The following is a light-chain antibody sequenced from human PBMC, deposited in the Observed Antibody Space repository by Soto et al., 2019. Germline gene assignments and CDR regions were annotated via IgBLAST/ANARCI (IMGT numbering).Light chain of an antibody. CDR1: QAVNTR. J-gene: IGKJ1*01. V-gene: IGKV3-11*01. CDR2: LAS. CDR3: HQRQSWPRT. Sequence: EIVLTHSPATLSSFPCDRVTLSFRASQAVNTRLAWYQHKPGQAPRLLIYLASNRAAGVPARFSGSGSGTDFTLTISDVEPEDFAVYYCHQRQSWPRTFGQGTKV.